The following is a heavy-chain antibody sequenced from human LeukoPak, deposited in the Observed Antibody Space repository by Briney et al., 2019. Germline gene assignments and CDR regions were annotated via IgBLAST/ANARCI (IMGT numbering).Heavy chain of an antibody. D-gene: IGHD3-22*01. CDR2: ISAYNGNT. CDR1: GYTFTSYG. Sequence: GASVKVSCKASGYTFTSYGISWVRQAPGQGLEWMGWISAYNGNTNYAQKLQGRVTMTTDTSTSTAYMELRSLRSDDTAVYYCARADSSGYYWDYFDYWGQGTLVTVSS. V-gene: IGHV1-18*01. CDR3: ARADSSGYYWDYFDY. J-gene: IGHJ4*02.